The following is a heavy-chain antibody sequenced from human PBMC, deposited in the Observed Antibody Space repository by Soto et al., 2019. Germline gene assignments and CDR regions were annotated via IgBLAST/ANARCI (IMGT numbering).Heavy chain of an antibody. V-gene: IGHV3-33*01. CDR3: ARGGCSSTSCYYYYYYMDV. CDR2: IWYDGSNK. CDR1: GFTLSSYG. J-gene: IGHJ6*03. D-gene: IGHD2-2*01. Sequence: QVQLVESGGGVVQPGRSLRLSCAASGFTLSSYGMHWVRQAPGKGLEWVAVIWYDGSNKYYADSVKGRFTISRDNSKNTLYLQMNSLRAEDTAVYYCARGGCSSTSCYYYYYYMDVWGKGTTVTVSS.